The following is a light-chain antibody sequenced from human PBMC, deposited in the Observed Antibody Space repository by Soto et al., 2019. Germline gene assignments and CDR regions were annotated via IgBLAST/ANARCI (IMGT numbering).Light chain of an antibody. CDR2: DAS. J-gene: IGKJ4*02. Sequence: VLTQSPVTLSLSPGDTATLSCRASQSVSKYLAWYQQKPGQPLRLLVFDASHRATGIPARFSGSGSGTHFSLTISSLEPEDFAVYFCQQGSPWPPLTFGEGTKVEF. V-gene: IGKV3-11*01. CDR3: QQGSPWPPLT. CDR1: QSVSKY.